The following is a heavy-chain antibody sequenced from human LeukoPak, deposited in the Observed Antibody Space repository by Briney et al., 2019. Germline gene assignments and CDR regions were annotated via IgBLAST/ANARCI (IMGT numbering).Heavy chain of an antibody. CDR1: GGSFSGYY. D-gene: IGHD2-2*01. CDR2: INHSGST. J-gene: IGHJ5*02. CDR3: ARFVVVPAALRRQYNWFDP. V-gene: IGHV4-34*01. Sequence: PSETLSLTCAVYGGSFSGYYWSWIRQPPGKGLEWIGEINHSGSTNYNPSLMSRVTISVDTSKNQFSLKLSSVTAADTAVYYCARFVVVPAALRRQYNWFDPWGQGTLVTVSS.